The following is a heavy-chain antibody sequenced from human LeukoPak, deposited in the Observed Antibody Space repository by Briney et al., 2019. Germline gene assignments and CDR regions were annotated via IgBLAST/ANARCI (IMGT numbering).Heavy chain of an antibody. CDR2: IYYSGST. D-gene: IGHD3-22*01. J-gene: IGHJ3*02. CDR3: AKSNGYGLIDI. CDR1: GGSIRSSSNYY. V-gene: IGHV4-39*07. Sequence: SETLSLTCTVSGGSIRSSSNYYWGWIRQPPGKGLECIGSIYYSGSTFYNPSLKSRVTISVDTSRNQFSLKLNSVTAADTAVYYCAKSNGYGLIDIWGQGTMVTVSS.